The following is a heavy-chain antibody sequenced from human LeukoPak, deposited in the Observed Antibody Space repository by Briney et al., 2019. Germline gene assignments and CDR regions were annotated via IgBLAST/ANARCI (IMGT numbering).Heavy chain of an antibody. J-gene: IGHJ3*02. V-gene: IGHV4-39*07. CDR1: GGSISSSSYY. CDR3: ARPRYCSSTSCLDHDAFDI. CDR2: INHSGST. Sequence: SETLSLTCTVSGGSISSSSYYWGWIRQPPGKGLEWIGEINHSGSTNYNPSLKSRVTISVDTSKNQFSLKLSSVTAADTAVYYCARPRYCSSTSCLDHDAFDIWGQGTMVTVSS. D-gene: IGHD2-2*01.